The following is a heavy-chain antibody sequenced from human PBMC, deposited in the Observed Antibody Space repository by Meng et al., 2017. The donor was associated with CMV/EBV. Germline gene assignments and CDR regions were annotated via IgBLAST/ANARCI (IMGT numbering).Heavy chain of an antibody. CDR3: ARGVDSGYYYYGMDV. CDR2: IYPGDSDT. CDR1: GYSFTSYW. Sequence: GGSLRLSCKGSGYSFTSYWIGWVRQMPGKGLEWMGIIYPGDSDTRYSPSFQGQVTIPADKSISTAYLQWSSLKASDTAMYYCARGVDSGYYYYGMDVWGQGTTVTVSS. V-gene: IGHV5-51*01. D-gene: IGHD3-10*01. J-gene: IGHJ6*02.